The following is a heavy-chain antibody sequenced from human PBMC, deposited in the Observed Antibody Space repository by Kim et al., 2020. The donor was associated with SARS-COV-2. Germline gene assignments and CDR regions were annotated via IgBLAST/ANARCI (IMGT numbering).Heavy chain of an antibody. D-gene: IGHD1-26*01. V-gene: IGHV1-18*04. CDR3: ARGSYSGGYSGSCGFDY. J-gene: IGHJ4*02. Sequence: ASVKVSCKASGYTFTSYGISWVRQAPGQGLEWMGWISAHNGNTNYAQKLQGRVTMTTDTSTSTAHMELRSLRSDDTAVYYCARGSYSGGYSGSCGFDYWGQGTLGTVSS. CDR2: ISAHNGNT. CDR1: GYTFTSYG.